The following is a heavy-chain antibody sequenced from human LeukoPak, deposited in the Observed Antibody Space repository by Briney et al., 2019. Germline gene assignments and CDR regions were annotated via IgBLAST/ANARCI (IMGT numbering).Heavy chain of an antibody. J-gene: IGHJ5*02. Sequence: SETLSLTCTVSGYSISSGYYWGWIRQPPGNGLEWIGSIYHSGSTFYHPSLKSRLTISVDTSKNQFSLKLSSVTAADTAVYYCARDSSSWLNWFDPWGQGTLVTVSS. CDR1: GYSISSGYY. V-gene: IGHV4-38-2*02. D-gene: IGHD6-13*01. CDR3: ARDSSSWLNWFDP. CDR2: IYHSGST.